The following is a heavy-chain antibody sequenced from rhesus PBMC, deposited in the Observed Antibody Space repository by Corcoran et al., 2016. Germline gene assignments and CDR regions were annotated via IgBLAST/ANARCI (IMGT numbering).Heavy chain of an antibody. Sequence: QVQLQQWGEGLVKPSETLSLTCAVYGGSISGYYYWSWIRQPPGKGLEWIAYIYGNSASTNYNPSHKNRCTISKYTSKNQFSLKLSSGNAADTAVYYCASWSYIGAYWGQGVLVTVSS. J-gene: IGHJ4*01. CDR3: ASWSYIGAY. CDR2: IYGNSAST. CDR1: GGSISGYYY. V-gene: IGHV4-73*01. D-gene: IGHD1-1*01.